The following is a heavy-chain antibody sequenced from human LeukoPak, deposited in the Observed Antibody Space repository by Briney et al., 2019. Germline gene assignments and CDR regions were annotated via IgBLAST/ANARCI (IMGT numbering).Heavy chain of an antibody. CDR3: ARAVHITIFGVVTPQYMDV. D-gene: IGHD3-3*01. Sequence: SETLSLTCTVSGGSISSYYWSWIRQPPGKGLEWIGYIYYSGSTNYNPSLKSRVTISVDTSKNQFSLKLSSVTAADTAVYYCARAVHITIFGVVTPQYMDVWGKGTRSPSP. CDR2: IYYSGST. CDR1: GGSISSYY. V-gene: IGHV4-59*01. J-gene: IGHJ6*03.